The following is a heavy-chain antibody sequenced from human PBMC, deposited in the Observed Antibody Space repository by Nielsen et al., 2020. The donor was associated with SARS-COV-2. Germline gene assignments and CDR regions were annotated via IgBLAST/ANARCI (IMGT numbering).Heavy chain of an antibody. CDR2: MNSDGSST. J-gene: IGHJ6*02. D-gene: IGHD1-26*01. CDR3: AKDWGVVGATPHYYGMDV. V-gene: IGHV3-74*01. Sequence: VRQMPGKGLVWVSRMNSDGSSTTYADSVKGRFTISRDNSKNTLYLQMNSLRAEDTAVYYCAKDWGVVGATPHYYGMDVWGQGTTVTVSS.